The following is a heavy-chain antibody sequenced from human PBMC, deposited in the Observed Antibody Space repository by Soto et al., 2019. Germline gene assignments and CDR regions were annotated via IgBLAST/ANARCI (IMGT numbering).Heavy chain of an antibody. Sequence: QLQLVQSGTEVKNPGASVKVSCKASGFTFPGFGITWVRQAPGQGLEWMGWITASNGNTNYAQNLQGRVTMTTDSSTSTAYMELWRLRSDDTVVYYCARGYSYGSYWYFDLWGRGTLVTVSS. J-gene: IGHJ2*01. D-gene: IGHD5-18*01. V-gene: IGHV1-18*04. CDR1: GFTFPGFG. CDR3: ARGYSYGSYWYFDL. CDR2: ITASNGNT.